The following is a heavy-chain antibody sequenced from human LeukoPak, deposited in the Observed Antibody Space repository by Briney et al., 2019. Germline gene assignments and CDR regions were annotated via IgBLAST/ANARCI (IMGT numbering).Heavy chain of an antibody. CDR2: IYYSGST. CDR1: GGSISSYY. CDR3: ARDSVVVKSRWFDP. V-gene: IGHV4-59*01. D-gene: IGHD6-6*01. J-gene: IGHJ5*02. Sequence: SETLSLTCTVSGGSISSYYWSWIRQPPGRGLEWIGYIYYSGSTNYNPSLKSRVTISVDTSKNQFSLKLSSVTAADTAVYYCARDSVVVKSRWFDPWGQGTLVTVSS.